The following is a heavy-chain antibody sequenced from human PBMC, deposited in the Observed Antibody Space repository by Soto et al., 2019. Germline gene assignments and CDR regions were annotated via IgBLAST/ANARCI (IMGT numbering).Heavy chain of an antibody. CDR1: GFTFSSYA. CDR3: ARGRDEYNYHALDY. D-gene: IGHD1-1*01. V-gene: IGHV3-23*01. CDR2: ISGRGGT. Sequence: EVQLLESGGGLVQPGGSLRLYCAASGFTFSSYAMSWVRQTPGKGLEWVSAISGRGGTYSADSMKGRFTISRDNSKNTLYLQMNSLRAEDTAVYYCARGRDEYNYHALDYWGQGTLVTVSS. J-gene: IGHJ4*02.